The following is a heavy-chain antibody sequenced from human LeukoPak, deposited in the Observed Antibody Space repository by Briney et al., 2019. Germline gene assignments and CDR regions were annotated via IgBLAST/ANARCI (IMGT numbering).Heavy chain of an antibody. D-gene: IGHD3-10*02. V-gene: IGHV3-23*01. Sequence: GGSLRLSCAASGFTFSSYWMHWVRQAPGKGLEWVSAISGSGGSTYYADSVKGRFTISRDNSKNTLYLQMNSLRAEDTAVYYCAKDFDVEEVYFDYWGQGTLVTVSS. CDR1: GFTFSSYW. J-gene: IGHJ4*02. CDR2: ISGSGGST. CDR3: AKDFDVEEVYFDY.